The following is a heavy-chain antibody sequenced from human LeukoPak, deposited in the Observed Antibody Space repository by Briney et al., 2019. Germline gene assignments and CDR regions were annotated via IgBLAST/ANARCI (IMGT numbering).Heavy chain of an antibody. CDR1: GGSISSSSYY. D-gene: IGHD6-13*01. CDR3: VRDLMTDDSSSIFDY. Sequence: PSETLSLTCTVSGGSISSSSYYWGWIRQPPGKGLEWIGSIYYSGSTYYNPSLKSRVTISVDTSKNQFSLKLSSVTAADTAVYSCVRDLMTDDSSSIFDYWGQGTLVTVSS. J-gene: IGHJ4*02. V-gene: IGHV4-39*07. CDR2: IYYSGST.